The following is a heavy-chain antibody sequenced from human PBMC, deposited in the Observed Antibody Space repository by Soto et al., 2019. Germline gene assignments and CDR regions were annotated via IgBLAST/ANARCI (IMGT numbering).Heavy chain of an antibody. J-gene: IGHJ4*02. Sequence: GAPVKVSCKASGYTFTSYHMHWVRQAPGQGLEWMGIINPSGGITTYAQKFQGRVTMTRDTSTSTVYMELSSLRSEDTAMYFCARDRGDGYNLMGVFDYWGQGTLVTVSS. CDR3: ARDRGDGYNLMGVFDY. CDR2: INPSGGIT. CDR1: GYTFTSYH. V-gene: IGHV1-46*01. D-gene: IGHD3-10*01.